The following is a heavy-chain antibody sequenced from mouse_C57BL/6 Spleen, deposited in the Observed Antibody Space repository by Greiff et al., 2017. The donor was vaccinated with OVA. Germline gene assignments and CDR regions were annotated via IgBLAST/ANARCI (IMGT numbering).Heavy chain of an antibody. Sequence: QVQLQQPGAELVMPGASVKLSCKASGYTFTSYWMHWVKQRPGQGLEWIGEIDPSDSYTNYNQKFKGKSTLTVDKSSSTAYMQLSSLTSEDSAVYYCARRYYGDYYAMDYWGQGTSVTVSS. CDR3: ARRYYGDYYAMDY. D-gene: IGHD1-1*01. CDR1: GYTFTSYW. V-gene: IGHV1-69*01. CDR2: IDPSDSYT. J-gene: IGHJ4*01.